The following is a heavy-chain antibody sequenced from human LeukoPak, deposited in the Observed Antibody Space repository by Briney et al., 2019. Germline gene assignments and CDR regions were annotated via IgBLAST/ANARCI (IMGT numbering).Heavy chain of an antibody. CDR1: GFTFSSYS. V-gene: IGHV3-21*01. Sequence: PGGSLRLSCAASGFTFSSYSMNWVRQAPGKGLEWVSSISSSSSYIYYADSVKGRFTISRDNAKNSLYLQMNSLRAEDTAVYYCARDINYAISLEGYWGQGTLVTVSS. J-gene: IGHJ4*02. CDR2: ISSSSSYI. CDR3: ARDINYAISLEGY. D-gene: IGHD3-16*01.